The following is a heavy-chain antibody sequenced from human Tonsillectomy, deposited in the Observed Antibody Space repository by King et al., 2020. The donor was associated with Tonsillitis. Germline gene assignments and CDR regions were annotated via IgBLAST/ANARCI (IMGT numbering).Heavy chain of an antibody. J-gene: IGHJ6*02. CDR1: GYSFTTYW. V-gene: IGHV5-51*01. CDR2: IYPGDSDT. D-gene: IGHD6-19*01. CDR3: VRGVNSSGWTAGYYYGMDV. Sequence: VQLVETEPEVKKPGESLRISCKGSGYSFTTYWIGWVRQMPGKGLEWMGIIYPGDSDTRYSPTFQGQVTISADKSISAAYLQWSSLKASDTAFYYCVRGVNSSGWTAGYYYGMDVWGQGTTVAVSS.